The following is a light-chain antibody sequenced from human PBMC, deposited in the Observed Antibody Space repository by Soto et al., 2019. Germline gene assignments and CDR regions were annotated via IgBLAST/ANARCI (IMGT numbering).Light chain of an antibody. CDR3: QQYNNWPRT. CDR1: QSVSNN. J-gene: IGKJ1*01. CDR2: GAS. Sequence: EIVMTQSPATLSVSPGERATLSCRASQSVSNNLAWYQQKPGQAPRLLIYGASTRATGIPARFSGSASGTDFTLTISSLQSEDFALYYCQQYNNWPRTFGQGTKVDIK. V-gene: IGKV3-15*01.